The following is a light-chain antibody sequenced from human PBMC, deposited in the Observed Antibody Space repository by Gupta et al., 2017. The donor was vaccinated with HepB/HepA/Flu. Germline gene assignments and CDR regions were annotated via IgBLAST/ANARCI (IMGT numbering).Light chain of an antibody. V-gene: IGKV1-5*03. Sequence: DIQMTQSPSTLSASVGDRVTITCRASQSISSWLAWYQQKPGKAPKLLIYKASSLESGVPSRFSGSGCGTEFTLTISSRQPDDFATYYCQQYKSYWMYTFGQGTKLEIK. CDR1: QSISSW. CDR3: QQYKSYWMYT. CDR2: KAS. J-gene: IGKJ2*01.